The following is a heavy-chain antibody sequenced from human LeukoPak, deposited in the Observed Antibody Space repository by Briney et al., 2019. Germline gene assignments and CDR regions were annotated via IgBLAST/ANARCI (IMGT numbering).Heavy chain of an antibody. J-gene: IGHJ6*03. Sequence: GGSLRLSCAASGFTFSSYDMHWVRQATGKGLEWVSAIGTAGDTYYPGSVKGRFTISRENAKNSLYLQMNSLRAGDTAVYYCARDHAFSYYYYYMDVWGKGTTVTVSS. V-gene: IGHV3-13*01. CDR2: IGTAGDT. CDR1: GFTFSSYD. D-gene: IGHD3-3*01. CDR3: ARDHAFSYYYYYMDV.